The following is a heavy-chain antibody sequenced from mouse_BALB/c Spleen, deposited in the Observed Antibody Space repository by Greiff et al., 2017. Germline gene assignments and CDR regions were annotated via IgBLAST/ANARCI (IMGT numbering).Heavy chain of an antibody. CDR2: IDPANGNT. V-gene: IGHV14-3*02. J-gene: IGHJ2*01. CDR3: ASHGSSYVGH. Sequence: EVKLVESGAELVKPGASVKLSCTASGFNIKDTYMHWVKQRPEQGLEWIGRIDPANGNTKYDPKFQGKATITADTSSNTAYLQLSSLTSEDTAVYYCASHGSSYVGHWGQGTTLTVSS. CDR1: GFNIKDTY. D-gene: IGHD1-1*01.